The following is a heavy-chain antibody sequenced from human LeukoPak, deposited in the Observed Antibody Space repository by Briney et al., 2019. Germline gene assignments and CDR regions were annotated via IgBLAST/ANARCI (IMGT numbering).Heavy chain of an antibody. D-gene: IGHD3-22*01. Sequence: SETLSLTCAVSGGSLSSSIWWSWVRQPPGKGLEWIGEIYHSGSTNYNPSLKSRVTISVDKSKNQFSLKLSSVTAADTAVYYCARDLYDSSLGNWFDPWGQGTLVTVSS. V-gene: IGHV4-4*02. CDR3: ARDLYDSSLGNWFDP. CDR1: GGSLSSSIW. CDR2: IYHSGST. J-gene: IGHJ5*02.